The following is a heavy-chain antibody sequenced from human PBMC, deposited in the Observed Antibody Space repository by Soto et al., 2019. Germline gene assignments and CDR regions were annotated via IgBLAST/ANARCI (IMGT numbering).Heavy chain of an antibody. V-gene: IGHV4-31*03. CDR2: IYYSGST. CDR1: GGSISSGGYY. D-gene: IGHD5-18*01. J-gene: IGHJ5*02. CDR3: SRDIWLDTAMVDCFDP. Sequence: SETLSLTCTVSGGSISSGGYYWSWIRQPPGKGLEWIGYIYYSGSTYYNPSLKSRVTISVDTSKNQFSLKLSSVTAADTAVYFSSRDIWLDTAMVDCFDPWAQGTLVTVSS.